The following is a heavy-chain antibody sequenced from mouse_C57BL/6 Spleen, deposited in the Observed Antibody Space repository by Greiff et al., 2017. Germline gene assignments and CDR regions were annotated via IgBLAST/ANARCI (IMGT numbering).Heavy chain of an antibody. J-gene: IGHJ1*03. Sequence: EVKVVESGGGLVKPGGSLKLSCAASGFTFSDYGMHWVRQAPEKGLEWVAYISSGSSTIYYADTVKGRFTISRDNAKNTLFLQLTSLRSEDTAMYYCARGGSSYMDFDVWGTGTTVTVSS. CDR2: ISSGSSTI. CDR1: GFTFSDYG. CDR3: ARGGSSYMDFDV. D-gene: IGHD1-1*01. V-gene: IGHV5-17*01.